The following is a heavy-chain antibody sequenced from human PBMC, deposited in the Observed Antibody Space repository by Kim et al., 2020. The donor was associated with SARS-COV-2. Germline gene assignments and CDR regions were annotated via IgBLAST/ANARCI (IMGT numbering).Heavy chain of an antibody. Sequence: FQGRVTITRDTSASTAYMELSSLRSEDTAVYYCASAASGLLWFGLGAFDIWGQGTMVTVSS. CDR3: ASAASGLLWFGLGAFDI. D-gene: IGHD3-10*01. J-gene: IGHJ3*02. V-gene: IGHV1-3*01.